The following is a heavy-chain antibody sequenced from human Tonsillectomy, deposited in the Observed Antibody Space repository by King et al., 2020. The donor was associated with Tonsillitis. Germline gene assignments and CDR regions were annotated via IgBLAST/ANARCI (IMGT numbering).Heavy chain of an antibody. V-gene: IGHV3-23*04. Sequence: VQLVESGGGLVQPGGSLRLSCAASGFTFDYYAMTWVRQAPGKGLEWVSAISGNSGRTFYADSVKGRFTISRDNSQNTLYLQMNSLRAEDTALYYCVKDLDDYGDPMCDFWGQGTLVTVSS. CDR2: ISGNSGRT. CDR3: VKDLDDYGDPMCDF. J-gene: IGHJ4*02. CDR1: GFTFDYYA. D-gene: IGHD4-17*01.